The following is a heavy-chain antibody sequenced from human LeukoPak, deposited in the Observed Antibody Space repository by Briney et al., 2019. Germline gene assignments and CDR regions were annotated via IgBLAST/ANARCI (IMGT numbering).Heavy chain of an antibody. D-gene: IGHD3-10*01. Sequence: SVTVSCKASGYIFTSYGVSWVRQPPGRGLEWMGGIIPIFGTANYAQTFQGRVTITADESTSTAYMELSSLRSEDTAVYYCARLSGSYNGMDVWGKGTTVTVSS. CDR2: IIPIFGTA. CDR3: ARLSGSYNGMDV. CDR1: GYIFTSYG. V-gene: IGHV1-69*13. J-gene: IGHJ6*04.